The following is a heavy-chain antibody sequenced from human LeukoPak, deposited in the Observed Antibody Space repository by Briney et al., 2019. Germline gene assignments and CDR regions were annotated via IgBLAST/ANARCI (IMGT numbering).Heavy chain of an antibody. J-gene: IGHJ1*01. CDR1: GGSISSGGYY. CDR3: ARDSRTYLYSSGSGFQH. D-gene: IGHD6-19*01. CDR2: IYYSGST. V-gene: IGHV4-31*03. Sequence: SETLSLTCTVSGGSISSGGYYWSWIRQHPGKGLEWIGYIYYSGSTYYNPSLKSRVTISVDTSKNQFSLKLSSVTAADTAVYYCARDSRTYLYSSGSGFQHWGQGTLVTVSS.